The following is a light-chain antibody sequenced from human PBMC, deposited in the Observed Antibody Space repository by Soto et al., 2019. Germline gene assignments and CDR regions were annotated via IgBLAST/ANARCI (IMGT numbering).Light chain of an antibody. J-gene: IGKJ1*01. CDR3: MQTRQTLWT. V-gene: IGKV2-28*01. CDR2: LGS. CDR1: QSLLHRNGYNS. Sequence: DIVMTQSPLSLPVTPGEPASISCRSNQSLLHRNGYNSLDWCLQKPGQSPQLLIYLGSNRASGVPERFSGSGSGTHLTLTISRVEAEDVGVYYCMQTRQTLWTFGQGTKVEVK.